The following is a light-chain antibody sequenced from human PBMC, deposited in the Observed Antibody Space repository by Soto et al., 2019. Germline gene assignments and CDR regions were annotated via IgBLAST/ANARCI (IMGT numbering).Light chain of an antibody. Sequence: PGERAPLSCKASQSLRSNFLAWYQQKPGQAPRLLIYRVSSRATGIPDRFSGSGSGTDFTLTISRLEPEDFAVYYCQQYGNVPPTFGGGTKVDIK. CDR2: RVS. CDR3: QQYGNVPPT. J-gene: IGKJ4*01. V-gene: IGKV3-20*01. CDR1: QSLRSNF.